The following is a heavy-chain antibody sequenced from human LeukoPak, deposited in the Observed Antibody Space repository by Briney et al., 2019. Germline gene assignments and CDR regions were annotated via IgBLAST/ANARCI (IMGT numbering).Heavy chain of an antibody. Sequence: GGSLRLSCAASGFTFRNYGMHWVRQAPGKGLEWVAFIRYDGSNKCYADSVKGRFTISRDNPQNTLHLQMNGLRAEETATFYCPRDLLEGDFSSGPDYWGQGTLVTVSS. CDR1: GFTFRNYG. J-gene: IGHJ4*02. V-gene: IGHV3-30*02. CDR3: PRDLLEGDFSSGPDY. CDR2: IRYDGSNK. D-gene: IGHD6-19*01.